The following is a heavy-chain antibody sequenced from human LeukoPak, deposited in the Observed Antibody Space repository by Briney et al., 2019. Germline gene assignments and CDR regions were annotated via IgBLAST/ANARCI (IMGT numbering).Heavy chain of an antibody. V-gene: IGHV3-64*01. CDR3: ARGVDYYGV. CDR1: GFTFSSYA. J-gene: IGHJ4*02. Sequence: GGSLRLSCAASGFTFSSYAMHWVRQAPGKGLEYDSAISSNGGSTYYANSVKGRFTISRDNSKNTLYLQMGSLRAEDMAVYYCARGVDYYGVWGQGTLVTVSS. CDR2: ISSNGGST. D-gene: IGHD3-10*01.